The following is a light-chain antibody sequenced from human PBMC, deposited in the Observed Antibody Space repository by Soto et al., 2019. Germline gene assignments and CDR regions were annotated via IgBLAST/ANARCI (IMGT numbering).Light chain of an antibody. J-gene: IGKJ2*01. Sequence: EIVMTQSPATLSVSPGERATLSCRASQSVSSNLAWYQQKPGQAPRLLMYATRTRAAGIPARFSGSGSGTEFTLTISSLQSEDFAVYYCQQYDDWPPRYTFGQGTKLEIK. CDR1: QSVSSN. CDR2: ATR. CDR3: QQYDDWPPRYT. V-gene: IGKV3-15*01.